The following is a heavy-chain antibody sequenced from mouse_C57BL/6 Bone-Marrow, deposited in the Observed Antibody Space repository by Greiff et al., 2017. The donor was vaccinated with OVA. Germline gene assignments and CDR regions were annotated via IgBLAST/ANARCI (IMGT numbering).Heavy chain of an antibody. D-gene: IGHD1-1*01. J-gene: IGHJ2*01. Sequence: QVQLQQPGAELVKPGASVKLSCKASGYTFTSYWMQWVKQRPGQGLEWIGEIDPSDSYTYYNQKFKGKATLTVDTSSSTAYMQLSSLTSEDSAVYYCARRGVLENYWGQGTPLTVSS. CDR3: ARRGVLENY. CDR2: IDPSDSYT. V-gene: IGHV1-50*01. CDR1: GYTFTSYW.